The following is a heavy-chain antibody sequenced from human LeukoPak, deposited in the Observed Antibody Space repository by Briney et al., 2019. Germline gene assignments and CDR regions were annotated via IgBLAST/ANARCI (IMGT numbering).Heavy chain of an antibody. Sequence: ASVKVSCKASGYTFTSYAMHWVRQAPGQRLEWMGWINAGNGNAKYSQRFQGRVTITRDTSASTAYMELSSLRSEDTAVYYCARDYSGSYYRNTFDYWGQGTLVTVSS. J-gene: IGHJ4*02. CDR1: GYTFTSYA. CDR2: INAGNGNA. V-gene: IGHV1-3*01. CDR3: ARDYSGSYYRNTFDY. D-gene: IGHD1-26*01.